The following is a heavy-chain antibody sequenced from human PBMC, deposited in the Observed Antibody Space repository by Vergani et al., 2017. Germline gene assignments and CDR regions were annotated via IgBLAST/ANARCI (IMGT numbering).Heavy chain of an antibody. J-gene: IGHJ1*01. D-gene: IGHD1-1*01. CDR1: GFTSSYYG. CDR2: ISYDGTQK. Sequence: QVHLVESGGGVVQTGRSLRLSCVVSGFTSSYYGMHWVRQAPGKGLEWVAVISYDGTQKYYADSVKGRFTISRDNSKSTLYLQMNSLRTEDTAVYYCATKSCGTPGCQIGYFREWGQGTRVTVSS. V-gene: IGHV3-30*03. CDR3: ATKSCGTPGCQIGYFRE.